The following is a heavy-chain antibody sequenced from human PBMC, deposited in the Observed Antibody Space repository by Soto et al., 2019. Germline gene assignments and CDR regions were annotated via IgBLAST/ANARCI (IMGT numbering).Heavy chain of an antibody. D-gene: IGHD1-20*01. J-gene: IGHJ3*02. CDR1: GYSFTTYW. V-gene: IGHV5-51*01. CDR2: IYPADSDT. CDR3: ARLGLTGTPYAFDI. Sequence: GESLKISCKGSGYSFTTYWVAWMRQMPGKGLEWMGFIYPADSDTRYSPSFQGQVTISADKSISTAYLQWSSLEASDTAMYYCARLGLTGTPYAFDIWGQGTMVTVSS.